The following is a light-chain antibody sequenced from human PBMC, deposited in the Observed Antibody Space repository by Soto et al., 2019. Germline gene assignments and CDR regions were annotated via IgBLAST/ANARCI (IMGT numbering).Light chain of an antibody. V-gene: IGLV1-40*01. Sequence: QSVLTRPPSVSGAPGQRVTISCTGSSSNIGAGYDVHWYQQLPGTAPKLVIYGNINRPSGVPDRFSGSKSGTSASLAITGLQAEDEADYYCQSYDSSLSGYVFGTGTKVTVL. CDR1: SSNIGAGYD. CDR3: QSYDSSLSGYV. J-gene: IGLJ1*01. CDR2: GNI.